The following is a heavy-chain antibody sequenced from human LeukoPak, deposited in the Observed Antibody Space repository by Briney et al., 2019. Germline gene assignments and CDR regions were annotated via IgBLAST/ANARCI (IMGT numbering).Heavy chain of an antibody. J-gene: IGHJ4*02. Sequence: SETLSLTCSVSGDSFSSSSYYWVWIRQPPGKGLEWIGSIYYSGSTYYNPSLKSRVTISVDTSKNQFSLKLSSVTAADTAVYYCARDQYSSSYDYWGQGTLVTVSS. CDR2: IYYSGST. V-gene: IGHV4-39*07. CDR1: GDSFSSSSYY. D-gene: IGHD6-6*01. CDR3: ARDQYSSSYDY.